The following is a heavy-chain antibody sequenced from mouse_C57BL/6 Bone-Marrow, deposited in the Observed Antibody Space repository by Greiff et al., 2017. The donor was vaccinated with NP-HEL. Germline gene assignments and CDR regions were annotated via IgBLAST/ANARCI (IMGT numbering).Heavy chain of an antibody. Sequence: DVKLQESGAELVRPGASVKLSCTASGFNIKDYYMHWVKQRPEQGLEWIGRIDPEDGDTEYAPKFQGKATMTADTSSNTAYLQLSSLTSEDTAVYYCTTPYGNYWYFDVWGTGTTVTVSS. D-gene: IGHD2-1*01. V-gene: IGHV14-1*01. CDR2: IDPEDGDT. CDR3: TTPYGNYWYFDV. CDR1: GFNIKDYY. J-gene: IGHJ1*03.